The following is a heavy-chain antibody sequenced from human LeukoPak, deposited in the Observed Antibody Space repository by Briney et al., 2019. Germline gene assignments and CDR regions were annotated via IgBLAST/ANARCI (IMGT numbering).Heavy chain of an antibody. D-gene: IGHD2-2*02. J-gene: IGHJ6*03. Sequence: NPSETLSLTCTVSGSSISSSSYYWGWIRQPPGKGLEWIGGIYYSGSTYYNPSLKSQVTISVDTSKNQFSLKLSSVTAADTAVYYCAREVSCSSTSCYTGGYYYYYMDVWGKGTTVTVSS. CDR1: GSSISSSSYY. CDR3: AREVSCSSTSCYTGGYYYYYMDV. V-gene: IGHV4-39*07. CDR2: IYYSGST.